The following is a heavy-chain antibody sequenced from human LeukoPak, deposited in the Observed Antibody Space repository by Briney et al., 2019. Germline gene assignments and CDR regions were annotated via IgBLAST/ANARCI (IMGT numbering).Heavy chain of an antibody. CDR3: ARLQFSRSGPPDY. J-gene: IGHJ4*02. D-gene: IGHD2-15*01. CDR2: IYYSGST. V-gene: IGHV4-39*01. CDR1: GGSISSSSYY. Sequence: SETLSLTCTVSGGSISSSSYYWGWIRQPPGKGLEWIGSIYYSGSTYYNLSLKSRVTISVDTSKNQFSLKLSSVTAADTAVYYCARLQFSRSGPPDYWGQGTLVTVSS.